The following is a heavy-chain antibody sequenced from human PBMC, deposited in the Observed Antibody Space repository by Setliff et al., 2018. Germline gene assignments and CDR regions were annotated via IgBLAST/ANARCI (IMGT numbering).Heavy chain of an antibody. Sequence: SETLSLTCAVYGGSLSGYYWSWIRQPPGKGLEWIAEIEHSGDANYNPSLKSRVTISVDTSKSQFSLKLTSVTAADTAVYYCARGPRGIVVPASMGKFDSWGQGTPVTVSS. J-gene: IGHJ4*02. CDR2: IEHSGDA. CDR1: GGSLSGYY. V-gene: IGHV4-34*01. CDR3: ARGPRGIVVPASMGKFDS. D-gene: IGHD2-2*01.